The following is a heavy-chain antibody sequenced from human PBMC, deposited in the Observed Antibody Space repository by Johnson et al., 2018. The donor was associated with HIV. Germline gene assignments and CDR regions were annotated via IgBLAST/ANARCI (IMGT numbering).Heavy chain of an antibody. CDR1: GFTFSSYV. Sequence: QVQLVESGGGVVQPGRSLRLSCAASGFTFSSYVMHLVRQASGKGLEWVAVISYDGSNKYYADSVKGRFSISRDNSKNTLYLQMNSLRVEDTAVYYCAIIPAGNGFNVWGQGT. D-gene: IGHD3-10*01. J-gene: IGHJ3*01. CDR2: ISYDGSNK. CDR3: AIIPAGNGFNV. V-gene: IGHV3-30-3*01.